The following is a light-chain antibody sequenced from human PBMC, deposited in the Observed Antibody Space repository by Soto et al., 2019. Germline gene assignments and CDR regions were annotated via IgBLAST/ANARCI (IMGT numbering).Light chain of an antibody. V-gene: IGKV3-20*01. CDR1: QSVSSSY. CDR2: GAS. Sequence: IVLPQSPGTLSFSPGERATLSCRASQSVSSSYLAWYQQKPGQAPRLLIYGASSRATGIPDRFSGSGSGTDFTLTISRLEPEDFAVYYCQQYGSSPLTFGGGTKVDIK. CDR3: QQYGSSPLT. J-gene: IGKJ4*01.